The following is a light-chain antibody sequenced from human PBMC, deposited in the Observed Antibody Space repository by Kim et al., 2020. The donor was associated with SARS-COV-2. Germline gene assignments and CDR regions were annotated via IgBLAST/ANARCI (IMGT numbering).Light chain of an antibody. Sequence: ALGQTGRIKSQGDSLRSSYATWYQQRPGQAPILVIYGRNKRPSGIPDRFSASTSGNTASLTITGAQAEDEADYYCNSRDSSGNHVIFGGGTQLTVL. CDR2: GRN. V-gene: IGLV3-19*01. CDR1: SLRSSY. CDR3: NSRDSSGNHVI. J-gene: IGLJ2*01.